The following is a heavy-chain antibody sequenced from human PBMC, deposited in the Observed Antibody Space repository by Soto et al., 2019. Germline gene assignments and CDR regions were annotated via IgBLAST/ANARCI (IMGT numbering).Heavy chain of an antibody. V-gene: IGHV4-30-2*01. Sequence: PSETLSLTCAVSGGSISSGGYSWSWIRQPPGKGLEWIGYIYHSGSTYYNPSPKSRVTISVDRSKNQFSLKLSSVTAADTAVYYCVRVPDYWGQGTQVTVSS. CDR3: VRVPDY. CDR1: GGSISSGGYS. J-gene: IGHJ4*02. CDR2: IYHSGST.